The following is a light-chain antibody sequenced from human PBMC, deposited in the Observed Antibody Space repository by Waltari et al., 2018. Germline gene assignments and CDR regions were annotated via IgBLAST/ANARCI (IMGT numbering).Light chain of an antibody. V-gene: IGKV1-39*01. CDR1: QSISSY. Sequence: DIQMTQSPSSLSASVGDRVTITCRASQSISSYLNWYQQKPGKAPKLLIYAASSLQSGVPSRFSGSGSGTDFTLTISSLQPEEFATYYCQQSYSTPLCFGGGTKVEIK. J-gene: IGKJ4*01. CDR3: QQSYSTPLC. CDR2: AAS.